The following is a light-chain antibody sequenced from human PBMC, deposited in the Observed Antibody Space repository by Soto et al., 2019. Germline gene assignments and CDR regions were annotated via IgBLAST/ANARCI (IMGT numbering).Light chain of an antibody. CDR2: AAS. V-gene: IGKV1-27*01. CDR1: QDISNY. Sequence: DIQMTQSPSSLSASVGDRVTITCRTSQDISNYLALYQQKPGKVPKLLIYAASTLQSGVPSRFSGGGSGTDFSLTISSLQPEDVATYYCQKYNSAPHTFGGGTKVEIQ. CDR3: QKYNSAPHT. J-gene: IGKJ4*01.